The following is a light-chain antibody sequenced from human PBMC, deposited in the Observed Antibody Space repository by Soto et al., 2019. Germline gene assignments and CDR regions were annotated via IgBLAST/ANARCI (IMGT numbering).Light chain of an antibody. CDR3: QHYGSLVLT. V-gene: IGKV3-20*01. CDR2: GAS. CDR1: QSVSSSY. J-gene: IGKJ4*01. Sequence: EIVLTQSPGTLSLSPGERATLSSRASQSVSSSYLAWYQQKPGQAPRLLIYGASSRATGIPDRFSGTGSGTDFTLTISTLEPEDFAVYYCQHYGSLVLTFGGGTKVEIK.